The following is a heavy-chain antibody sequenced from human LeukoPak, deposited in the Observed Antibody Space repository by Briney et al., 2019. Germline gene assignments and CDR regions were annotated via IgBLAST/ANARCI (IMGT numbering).Heavy chain of an antibody. CDR2: INPSGGST. V-gene: IGHV1-46*01. Sequence: ASVKVSCKASGYTFTSYYMHWVRQAPGQGLEWMGIINPSGGSTSYAQKFQGRVTMTRDTSTSTVYMELSSLRSEDTAVYYCARDPLAITGTARRALFFDYWGQGTLVTVSS. CDR1: GYTFTSYY. J-gene: IGHJ4*02. CDR3: ARDPLAITGTARRALFFDY. D-gene: IGHD1-20*01.